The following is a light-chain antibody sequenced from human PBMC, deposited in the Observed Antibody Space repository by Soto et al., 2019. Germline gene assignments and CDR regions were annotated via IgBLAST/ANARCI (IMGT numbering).Light chain of an antibody. CDR2: GAC. J-gene: IGKJ3*01. CDR3: QQYGSSPRFT. Sequence: EIVLTQSPGTLSLSPGERATLSCRASQSVSSSYLAWYQQKPGQAPRLLIYGACSRATGIPDRFSGSGSGTDFTLTISRLEPEDFAVYYCQQYGSSPRFTFGPGTKGDIK. CDR1: QSVSSSY. V-gene: IGKV3-20*01.